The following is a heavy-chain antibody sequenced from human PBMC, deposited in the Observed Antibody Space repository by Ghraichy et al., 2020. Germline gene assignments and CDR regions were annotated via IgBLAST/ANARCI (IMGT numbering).Heavy chain of an antibody. V-gene: IGHV4-38-2*01. CDR2: IYHSGST. J-gene: IGHJ5*02. D-gene: IGHD3-3*01. CDR3: ARGGAHEDFWSGYYTAWFDP. Sequence: SETLSLTCAVSGYSISSGYYWGWIRQPPGKGLEWIGSIYHSGSTYYNPSLKSRVTISVDTSKNQFSLKLSSVTAADTAVYYCARGGAHEDFWSGYYTAWFDPWGQGTLVTVSS. CDR1: GYSISSGYY.